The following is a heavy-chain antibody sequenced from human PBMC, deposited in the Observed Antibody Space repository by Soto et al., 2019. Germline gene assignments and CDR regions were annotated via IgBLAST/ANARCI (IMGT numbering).Heavy chain of an antibody. V-gene: IGHV4-30-4*01. CDR2: IHYSGST. CDR3: ARSRYSGSYFFDY. Sequence: PSETLSLTCTVSGGSISSGDYYWSWIRQPPGKGLEWIAYIHYSGSTYYNPSLKSRVTISVDTSKNQFSLKLSSVTAADTAVYYFARSRYSGSYFFDYWGQGILVTDS. J-gene: IGHJ4*02. D-gene: IGHD1-26*01. CDR1: GGSISSGDYY.